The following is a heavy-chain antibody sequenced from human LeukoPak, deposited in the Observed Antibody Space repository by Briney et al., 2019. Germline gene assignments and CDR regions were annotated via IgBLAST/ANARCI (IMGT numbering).Heavy chain of an antibody. D-gene: IGHD7-27*01. Sequence: SETLSLTCTVSGGSISSSSYYWGWIRQPPGKGLEWIGSIYYSGSTYYSPSLKSRVTISVGTSKNQFSLKLSSVTAADTAVYYCASAPGDRVDYWGQGTLVTVSS. J-gene: IGHJ4*02. V-gene: IGHV4-39*01. CDR2: IYYSGST. CDR3: ASAPGDRVDY. CDR1: GGSISSSSYY.